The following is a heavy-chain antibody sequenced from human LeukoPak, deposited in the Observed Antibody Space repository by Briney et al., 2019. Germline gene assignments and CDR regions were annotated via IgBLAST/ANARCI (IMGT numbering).Heavy chain of an antibody. D-gene: IGHD1-26*01. CDR1: GFTFSSYS. CDR3: ARVWWELAYFDY. Sequence: GSLRLSCAASGFTFSSYSMNWVRQAPGKGLEGVSSISSSSSYIYYADSVKGRFTISRDNAKNSLYLQMNSLRAEDTAVYYCARVWWELAYFDYWGQGTLVTVSS. CDR2: ISSSSSYI. V-gene: IGHV3-21*01. J-gene: IGHJ4*02.